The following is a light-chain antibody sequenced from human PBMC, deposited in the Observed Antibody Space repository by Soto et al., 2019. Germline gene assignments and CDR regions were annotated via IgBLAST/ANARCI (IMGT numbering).Light chain of an antibody. J-gene: IGLJ1*01. CDR1: SSNIESNY. CDR2: ENT. V-gene: IGLV1-40*01. Sequence: QSVLTQPPSVSAAPGQKVTISCSGSSSNIESNYVSWYQQLPGTAPKLLIYENTNRPSGVPDRFSGSKSGTSASLAITGLQAEDEAENYCQSFDNSLSAYVFASGTKVTVL. CDR3: QSFDNSLSAYV.